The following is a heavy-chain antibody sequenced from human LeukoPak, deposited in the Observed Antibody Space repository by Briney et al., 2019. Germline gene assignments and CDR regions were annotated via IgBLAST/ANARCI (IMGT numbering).Heavy chain of an antibody. Sequence: ASVKVSCKTSGYAFSSFAIGWVRQAPGQGLEWMGWISTYTNTNAAQKFQGRVTMTTDTSTSTAYMELTSLRSDDTAVYYCARCYDFWTGYFDYWGQGTRVTVSS. J-gene: IGHJ4*02. V-gene: IGHV1-18*01. CDR1: GYAFSSFA. CDR3: ARCYDFWTGYFDY. D-gene: IGHD3-3*01. CDR2: ISTYTNT.